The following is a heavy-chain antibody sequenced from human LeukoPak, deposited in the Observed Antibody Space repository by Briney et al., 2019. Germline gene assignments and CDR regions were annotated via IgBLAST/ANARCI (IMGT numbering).Heavy chain of an antibody. V-gene: IGHV4-59*01. J-gene: IGHJ5*02. CDR1: GGSISSYY. Sequence: SETLSLTCTVSGGSISSYYWSWIRQPPGKGLEWIGYIYYSGSTDYNPSLKSRVTISVDTSKNQFSLKLSSVTAADTAVYYCASVYSSSEVWFDPWGQGTLVTVSS. CDR3: ASVYSSSEVWFDP. CDR2: IYYSGST. D-gene: IGHD6-6*01.